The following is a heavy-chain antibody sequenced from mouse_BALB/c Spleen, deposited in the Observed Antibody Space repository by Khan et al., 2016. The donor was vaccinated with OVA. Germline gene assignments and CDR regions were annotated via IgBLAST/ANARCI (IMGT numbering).Heavy chain of an antibody. V-gene: IGHV1-4*01. CDR3: ARRTTEYALDY. CDR1: GYTFTSHT. Sequence: QVQLQQSGAELARPGASVKMSCKASGYTFTSHTMHWVKQRPGQGLEWIGYINPRSDYTQYNQKFNDKATLNADISSSTAYMQLSSLTSEDSAVYYCARRTTEYALDYWGQGTSVTVSS. J-gene: IGHJ4*01. D-gene: IGHD2-14*01. CDR2: INPRSDYT.